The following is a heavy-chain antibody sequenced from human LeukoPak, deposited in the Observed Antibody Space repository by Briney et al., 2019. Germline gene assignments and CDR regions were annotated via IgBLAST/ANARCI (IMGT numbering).Heavy chain of an antibody. V-gene: IGHV3-23*01. CDR3: AKVRPRRGYSGCDLGDY. CDR2: ISGSGGST. J-gene: IGHJ4*02. Sequence: GGSLRLSCAASRFTFSSYAMSWVRQAPGKGLEWVSAISGSGGSTYYADSVRGRFTISRDNSKNTLYLQMNSLRAEDTAVYYCAKVRPRRGYSGCDLGDYWGQGTVVSVSS. D-gene: IGHD5-12*01. CDR1: RFTFSSYA.